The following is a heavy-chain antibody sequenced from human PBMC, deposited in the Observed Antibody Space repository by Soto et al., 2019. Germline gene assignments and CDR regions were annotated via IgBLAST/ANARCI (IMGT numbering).Heavy chain of an antibody. D-gene: IGHD6-19*01. CDR3: ARMQWLENRGGWFNS. Sequence: SGPTLVNPTETLTLTCTFSGFSLNTSGMCVSWIRQSPGKALEWLASLDWADDKYFSTSLKTRLTISKDTSENQVVLTMTNMDPVDTGTYFCARMQWLENRGGWFNSWGQGTLVTVS. CDR2: LDWADDK. V-gene: IGHV2-70*01. J-gene: IGHJ5*01. CDR1: GFSLNTSGMC.